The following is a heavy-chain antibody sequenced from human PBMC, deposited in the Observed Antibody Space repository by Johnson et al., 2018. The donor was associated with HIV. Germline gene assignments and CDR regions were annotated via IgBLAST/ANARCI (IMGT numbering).Heavy chain of an antibody. CDR3: ARGSGLADAFDI. V-gene: IGHV3-30-3*01. Sequence: QVQLVESGGGVVQPGRSLRLSCAASVFTFSNYPIQCVRQAPGKGPEWVAVISYDGSNKYYADSVKGRFTISRDDPKNSLYLQMNSLRAEDTAVYYCARGSGLADAFDIWGQGTMVTVSS. CDR2: ISYDGSNK. D-gene: IGHD5/OR15-5a*01. J-gene: IGHJ3*02. CDR1: VFTFSNYP.